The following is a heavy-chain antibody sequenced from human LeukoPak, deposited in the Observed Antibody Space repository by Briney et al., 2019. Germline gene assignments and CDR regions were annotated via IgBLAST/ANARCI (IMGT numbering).Heavy chain of an antibody. CDR3: ARLRPADAFDI. CDR1: GFSLSTSGVG. V-gene: IGHV2-5*02. J-gene: IGHJ3*02. CDR2: VYWDDDK. Sequence: ESGPTLVKPTQTLTLTCTFSGFSLSTSGVGVGWIRQPPGKALEWLALVYWDDDKRYSPSLKSRLTITKDTSKNQVVLTMTNMDPVDTATYYCARLRPADAFDIWGQGTMVTVSS.